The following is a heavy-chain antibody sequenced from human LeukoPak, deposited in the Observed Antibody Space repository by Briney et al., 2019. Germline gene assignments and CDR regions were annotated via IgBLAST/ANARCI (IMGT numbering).Heavy chain of an antibody. Sequence: GASVKVSCKASGYTFTGYYMHWVRQAPGQGLEWMGWINPNSGGTNYAQKFQGRVTMTRDTSVSTAYMELSRLRSDDTAVYYCARDVDTAMVTDYWGQGTLVTVSS. D-gene: IGHD5-18*01. CDR3: ARDVDTAMVTDY. J-gene: IGHJ4*02. CDR1: GYTFTGYY. CDR2: INPNSGGT. V-gene: IGHV1-2*02.